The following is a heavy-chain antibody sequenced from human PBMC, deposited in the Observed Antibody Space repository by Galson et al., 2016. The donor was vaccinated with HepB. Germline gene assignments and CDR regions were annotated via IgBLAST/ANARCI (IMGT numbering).Heavy chain of an antibody. CDR3: ARVDYTDEGINV. J-gene: IGHJ6*02. Sequence: SLRLSCAASAFTFRSHAMTWVRQAPGKGLEWVSSLASDGSTYYADSVKGRFTISRDDPNNSVFLQMSSLIAEDTALYYCARVDYTDEGINVWGQGTTVTVSS. CDR1: AFTFRSHA. V-gene: IGHV3-66*01. CDR2: LASDGST. D-gene: IGHD4-11*01.